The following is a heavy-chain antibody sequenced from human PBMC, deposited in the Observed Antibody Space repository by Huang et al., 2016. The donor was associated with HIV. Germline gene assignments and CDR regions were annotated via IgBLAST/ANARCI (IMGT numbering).Heavy chain of an antibody. V-gene: IGHV3-23*01. CDR1: GFTFSSYA. J-gene: IGHJ4*02. CDR2: ITGRGSSS. CDR3: AKADSGAAAGSLVDY. D-gene: IGHD6-13*01. Sequence: EVQLLESGGGLVQPGGSLRLSCAVSGFTFSSYAMSWVRQAPGTGLEWVSSITGRGSSSYYADSVKGRFTISRDNSKNTLYLQMNSLRAEDTAIYYCAKADSGAAAGSLVDYWGQGTLVTVSS.